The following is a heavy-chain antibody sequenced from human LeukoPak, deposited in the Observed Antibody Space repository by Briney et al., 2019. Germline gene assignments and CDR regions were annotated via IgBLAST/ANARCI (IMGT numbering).Heavy chain of an antibody. D-gene: IGHD1-7*01. CDR2: ISDSGGNT. CDR1: GFTFSSYA. CDR3: ASGTGTTGEDDTFDV. V-gene: IGHV3-23*01. J-gene: IGHJ3*01. Sequence: GGSLRLSCAASGFTFSSYAMNWVRQAPGKGLEWVSVISDSGGNTYFADSVKGRFAISRDNSKNTLYLHMTSLRAEDTAVYYCASGTGTTGEDDTFDVWGQGTMVTVSS.